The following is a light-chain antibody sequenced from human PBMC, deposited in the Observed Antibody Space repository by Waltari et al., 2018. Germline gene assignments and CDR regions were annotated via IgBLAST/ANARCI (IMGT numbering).Light chain of an antibody. CDR2: EVT. Sequence: HSALTQPPSASGSPGQSVTISCTGTSSDIGGHNFVSWYQQHPGKAPKLIIYEVTKRPAGVPDRISATKSGNTASLTVSGLQADDEADYHCSSYTGSDWVFGGGTKLTVL. CDR1: SSDIGGHNF. V-gene: IGLV2-8*01. J-gene: IGLJ3*02. CDR3: SSYTGSDWV.